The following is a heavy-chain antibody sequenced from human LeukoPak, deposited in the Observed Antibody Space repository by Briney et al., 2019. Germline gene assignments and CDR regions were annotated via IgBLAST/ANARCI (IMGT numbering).Heavy chain of an antibody. CDR2: IYYSGST. D-gene: IGHD6-13*01. Sequence: SETLSLTCTVSGGSISSYYWSWIRQPPGKGLEWIGYIYYSGSTNYNPSLKSRVTISVDTSKNQFSLKLSSVTAADTAVYYCAREITSSWGDYWGQGTLVTVSS. CDR1: GGSISSYY. V-gene: IGHV4-59*12. CDR3: AREITSSWGDY. J-gene: IGHJ4*02.